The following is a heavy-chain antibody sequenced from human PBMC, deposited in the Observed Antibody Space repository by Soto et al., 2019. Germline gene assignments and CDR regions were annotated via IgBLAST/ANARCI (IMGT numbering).Heavy chain of an antibody. CDR1: GGSIGSYY. D-gene: IGHD6-13*01. V-gene: IGHV4-59*01. J-gene: IGHJ6*02. CDR3: ARTESSSWSFFYFGMDV. CDR2: VYYSDGT. Sequence: QVQLKESGPGLVKPSETLALTCTVTGGSIGSYYWSWIRQSPGRGLEWIGCVYYSDGTNYNPSLKSRATMSMVKSNNEFSLRLRSVTAADTAVYYCARTESSSWSFFYFGMDVWGQGTTVTVSS.